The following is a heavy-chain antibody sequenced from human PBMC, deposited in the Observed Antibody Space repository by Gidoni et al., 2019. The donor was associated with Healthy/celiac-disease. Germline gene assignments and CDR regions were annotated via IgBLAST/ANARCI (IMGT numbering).Heavy chain of an antibody. J-gene: IGHJ4*02. CDR2: ISSSSSTI. V-gene: IGHV3-48*01. D-gene: IGHD4-4*01. Sequence: EVQLVESGGGLVQPGGPLRPSCAASGFTFSSYSMNWVRQAPGMGLEWVSYISSSSSTIYYADSVKGRFTISRGNAKNSLYLQMNSLRAEDTAVYDCAREVKYYFDYWGQGTLVTVSS. CDR3: AREVKYYFDY. CDR1: GFTFSSYS.